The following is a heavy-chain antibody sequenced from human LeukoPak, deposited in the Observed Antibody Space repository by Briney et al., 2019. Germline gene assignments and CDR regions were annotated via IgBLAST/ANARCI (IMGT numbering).Heavy chain of an antibody. J-gene: IGHJ4*02. CDR1: GFTFDDYA. Sequence: GGSLRLSCAASGFTFDDYAMHWVRQAPGKGLEWVSGISWNSGSIGYADSVKGRFTISGDNSKNTLYLQMNSLRAEDTAVYYCAKDKGDYGDYAPDYWGQGTLVTVSS. CDR2: ISWNSGSI. D-gene: IGHD4-17*01. V-gene: IGHV3-9*01. CDR3: AKDKGDYGDYAPDY.